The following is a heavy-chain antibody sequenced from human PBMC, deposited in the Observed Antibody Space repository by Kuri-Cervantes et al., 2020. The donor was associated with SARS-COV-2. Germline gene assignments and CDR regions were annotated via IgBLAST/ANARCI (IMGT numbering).Heavy chain of an antibody. CDR1: GYTFTSYG. V-gene: IGHV1-18*01. CDR2: ISAYNGNT. D-gene: IGHD6-6*01. Sequence: ASVKVSCKASGYTFTSYGISWVRQAPGQGLEWMGWISAYNGNTNYAQKLQGRVTMTTDTSTSTAYMELSSLRSEDTAVYYCAGDASVVGFSSSPPLPWGQGTLVTVSS. J-gene: IGHJ5*02. CDR3: AGDASVVGFSSSPPLP.